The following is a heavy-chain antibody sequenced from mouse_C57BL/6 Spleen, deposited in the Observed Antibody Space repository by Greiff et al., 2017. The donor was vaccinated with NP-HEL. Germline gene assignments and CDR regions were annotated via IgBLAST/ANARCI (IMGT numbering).Heavy chain of an antibody. Sequence: EVQGVESGGGLVQPKGSLKLSCAASGFSFNTYAMNWVRQAPGKGLEWVARIRSKSNNYATYYADSVKDRFTISRDDSESMLYLQMNNLKTEDTAMYYFVRGRDYYGSSLDYWGQGTTLTVSS. CDR1: GFSFNTYA. D-gene: IGHD1-1*01. V-gene: IGHV10-1*01. J-gene: IGHJ2*01. CDR3: VRGRDYYGSSLDY. CDR2: IRSKSNNYAT.